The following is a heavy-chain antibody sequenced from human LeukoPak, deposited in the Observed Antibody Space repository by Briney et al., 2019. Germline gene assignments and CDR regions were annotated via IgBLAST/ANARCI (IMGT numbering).Heavy chain of an antibody. CDR3: AREGRSWRADFES. CDR2: ISSSSYI. Sequence: PGGSLRLSCAASGSTLSSSSTNGVRQAPGKGLEWVSSISSSSYIYYADSVKGRFTISRDNAKNSLYLQMNSLRAEDTAVYYCAREGRSWRADFESWGQRTLVTVSS. V-gene: IGHV3-21*01. D-gene: IGHD6-13*01. J-gene: IGHJ4*02. CDR1: GSTLSSSS.